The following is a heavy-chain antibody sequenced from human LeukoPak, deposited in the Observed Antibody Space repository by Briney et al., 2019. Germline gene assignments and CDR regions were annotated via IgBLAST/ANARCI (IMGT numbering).Heavy chain of an antibody. CDR3: ATSGYSSSWYRSYYYYGMDV. D-gene: IGHD6-13*01. CDR1: GYTFTGYY. J-gene: IGHJ6*02. V-gene: IGHV1-2*02. CDR2: INPNSGGT. Sequence: ASVKVSCKASGYTFTGYYMHWVRQAPGQGLEWMGWINPNSGGTNYAQKFQGRVTMTRDTSISTAYMELSRLRSDDTAVYYCATSGYSSSWYRSYYYYGMDVWGQGTTVTLSS.